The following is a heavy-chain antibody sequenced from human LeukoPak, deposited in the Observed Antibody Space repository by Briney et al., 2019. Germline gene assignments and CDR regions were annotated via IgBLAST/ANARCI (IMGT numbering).Heavy chain of an antibody. J-gene: IGHJ4*02. CDR1: GFTFSSYA. D-gene: IGHD6-13*01. V-gene: IGHV3-23*01. CDR2: ISGSGGST. CDR3: AKDTYSSTWYAGDY. Sequence: GGSLRLSCAASGFTFSSYAMSWVRQAPGKGLEWVSAISGSGGSTYYADSVKGRFTISRDNSKNTLYLQMNSLRAEDTAVYYCAKDTYSSTWYAGDYWGQGTLVTVSS.